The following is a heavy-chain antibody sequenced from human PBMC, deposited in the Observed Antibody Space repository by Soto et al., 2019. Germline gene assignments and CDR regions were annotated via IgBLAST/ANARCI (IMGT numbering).Heavy chain of an antibody. CDR3: ARGATYHGSGSYLISRYYYYYGMDV. D-gene: IGHD3-10*01. V-gene: IGHV1-2*04. CDR1: GYTFTGYY. CDR2: INPNSGGT. Sequence: ASVKVSCKASGYTFTGYYMHWVRQAPGQGLEWMGWINPNSGGTNYAQKFQGWVTMTRDTSISTAYMELSRLRSDDTAVYYCARGATYHGSGSYLISRYYYYYGMDVWGQGTTVTASS. J-gene: IGHJ6*02.